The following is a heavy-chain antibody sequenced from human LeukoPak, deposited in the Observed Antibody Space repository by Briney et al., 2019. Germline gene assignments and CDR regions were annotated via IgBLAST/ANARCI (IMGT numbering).Heavy chain of an antibody. CDR1: GYTFTSYG. CDR3: ARLEYCSSTSCREYFQH. J-gene: IGHJ1*01. CDR2: ISAYNGNT. D-gene: IGHD2-2*01. V-gene: IGHV1-18*01. Sequence: GASVKVSCKASGYTFTSYGISWVRQAPGQGLEWMGWISAYNGNTNYAQKLRGRVTMTTDTSTSTAYMELRSLRSDDTAVYYCARLEYCSSTSCREYFQHWGQGTLVTVSS.